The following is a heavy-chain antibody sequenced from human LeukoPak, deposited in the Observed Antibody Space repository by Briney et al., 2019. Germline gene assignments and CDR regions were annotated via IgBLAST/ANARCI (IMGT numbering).Heavy chain of an antibody. Sequence: TSETLSLTCAVYGGSFSGYYWSWIRQPPGKGLEWIGEINHSGSTNYNPSLKSRVTISVDTSKNQFSLKLSSVTAADTAVYYCARGYSVDYWGQGTLVTVSS. CDR1: GGSFSGYY. CDR2: INHSGST. D-gene: IGHD2-15*01. V-gene: IGHV4-34*01. J-gene: IGHJ4*02. CDR3: ARGYSVDY.